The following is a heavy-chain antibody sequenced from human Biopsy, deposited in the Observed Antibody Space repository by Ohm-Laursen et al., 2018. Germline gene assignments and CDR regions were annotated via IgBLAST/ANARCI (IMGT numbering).Heavy chain of an antibody. CDR2: IFYRGST. Sequence: SETLSLTCTVSGGSISDDYWNWIRQPPGKGLEWIGSIFYRGSTHYKPSLKSRVNISVDTSKNQFSLKLNSVTAADTAVYYCARDYDTSGYYYVSWGQGTLVTVSS. CDR3: ARDYDTSGYYYVS. V-gene: IGHV4-39*01. CDR1: GGSISDDY. D-gene: IGHD3-22*01. J-gene: IGHJ5*02.